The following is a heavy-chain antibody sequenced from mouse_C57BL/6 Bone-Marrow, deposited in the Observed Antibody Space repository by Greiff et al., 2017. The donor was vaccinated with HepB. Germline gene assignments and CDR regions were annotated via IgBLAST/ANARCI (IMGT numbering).Heavy chain of an antibody. V-gene: IGHV2-2*01. D-gene: IGHD3-2*02. CDR1: GFSLTSYG. CDR3: AVQLRSAWFAY. CDR2: IWSGGST. Sequence: QVQLQQSGPGLVQPSQSLSITCTVSGFSLTSYGVHWVRQSPGKGLEWLGVIWSGGSTDYNAAFISRLSISKDNSKSQVFFKMNSLQADDTAIYYCAVQLRSAWFAYWGQGTLVTVSA. J-gene: IGHJ3*01.